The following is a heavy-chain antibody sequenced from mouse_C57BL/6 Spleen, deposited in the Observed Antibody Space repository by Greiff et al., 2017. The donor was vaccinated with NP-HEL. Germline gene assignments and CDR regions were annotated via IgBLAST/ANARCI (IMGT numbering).Heavy chain of an antibody. CDR1: GFTFSDYY. D-gene: IGHD1-1*01. Sequence: EVKVVESGGGLVQPGGSLKLSCAASGFTFSDYYMYWVRQTPEKRLEWVAYISNGGGSTYYPDTVKGRFTISRDNAKNTLYLQMSRLKSEDTAMYYCARRGIYYGSSYAMDYWGQGTSVTGSS. V-gene: IGHV5-12*01. CDR2: ISNGGGST. J-gene: IGHJ4*01. CDR3: ARRGIYYGSSYAMDY.